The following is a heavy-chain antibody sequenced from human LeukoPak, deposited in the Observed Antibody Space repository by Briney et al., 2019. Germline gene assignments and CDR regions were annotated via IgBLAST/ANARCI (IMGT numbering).Heavy chain of an antibody. CDR2: ISSSGITI. CDR1: GFTISDYY. D-gene: IGHD6-19*01. CDR3: ATLRTSGWYQDS. J-gene: IGHJ4*02. V-gene: IGHV3-11*01. Sequence: GGSLRLSCAVSGFTISDYYMSWIRQAPGEGLEWVSYISSSGITIYYADSVKGRFTVSRDNAKDSLYLQMNGLRAEDTAVYYCATLRTSGWYQDSWGQGTLVTVSS.